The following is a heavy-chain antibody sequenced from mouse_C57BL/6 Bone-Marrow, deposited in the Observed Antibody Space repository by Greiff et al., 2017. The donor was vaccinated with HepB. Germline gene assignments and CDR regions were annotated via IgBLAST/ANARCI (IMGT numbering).Heavy chain of an antibody. CDR1: GYTFTSYW. D-gene: IGHD1-1*01. Sequence: QVQLQQPGAELVMPGASVKLSCKASGYTFTSYWIHWVKQRPGQGLEWIGEIDPSDSYTNYNQKFKGKSTLTVDKSSSTAYMQLSSLTSEDSAVYYCARGGLITTVVAPYYFDYWGQGTTLTVSS. CDR3: ARGGLITTVVAPYYFDY. J-gene: IGHJ2*01. V-gene: IGHV1-69*01. CDR2: IDPSDSYT.